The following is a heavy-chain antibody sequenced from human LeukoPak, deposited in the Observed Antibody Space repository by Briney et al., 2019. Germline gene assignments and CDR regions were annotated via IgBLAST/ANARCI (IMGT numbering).Heavy chain of an antibody. CDR1: GFTFSSYE. CDR3: ARESMSSNWFYFGY. Sequence: PGGSLRLSCAASGFTFSSYEMNWVRQAPGKGLEWVSYITSSGSSTHYADSVKSRFTISRDNAKNSVYLQMNSLRAEDTAVYYCARESMSSNWFYFGYWGQGNLVTVSS. CDR2: ITSSGSST. J-gene: IGHJ4*02. V-gene: IGHV3-48*03. D-gene: IGHD6-13*01.